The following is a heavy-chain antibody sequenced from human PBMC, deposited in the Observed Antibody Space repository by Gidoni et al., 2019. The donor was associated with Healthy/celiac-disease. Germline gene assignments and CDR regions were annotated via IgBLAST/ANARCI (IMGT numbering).Heavy chain of an antibody. J-gene: IGHJ5*02. D-gene: IGHD4-17*01. CDR1: GYTFTSYD. CDR3: ARRRMTTVTPSKYNWFDP. Sequence: QVQLVQSGAEVKKPGASVKVSCKASGYTFTSYDINWVRQATGQGLEWMGWMNPNSGNTGYAQKFQGRVTMTRNTSISTAYMELSSLRSEDTAVYYCARRRMTTVTPSKYNWFDPWGQGTLVTVSS. CDR2: MNPNSGNT. V-gene: IGHV1-8*01.